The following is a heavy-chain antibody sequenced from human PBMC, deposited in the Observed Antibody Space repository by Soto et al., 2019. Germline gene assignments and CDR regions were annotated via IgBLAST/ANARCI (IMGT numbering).Heavy chain of an antibody. Sequence: EVQLVESGGGLVQPGGSLRLSCAASGLSFDDYAMHWVRQAPGKGLEWVSGINWNSGGIAYADSVKGRFTISRDNAKNSLDLRMNSLRPEDAALYYWAKGSLVVVEARIDCWGQGTLVIVSS. V-gene: IGHV3-9*01. CDR3: AKGSLVVVEARIDC. J-gene: IGHJ4*02. CDR2: INWNSGGI. D-gene: IGHD2-2*01. CDR1: GLSFDDYA.